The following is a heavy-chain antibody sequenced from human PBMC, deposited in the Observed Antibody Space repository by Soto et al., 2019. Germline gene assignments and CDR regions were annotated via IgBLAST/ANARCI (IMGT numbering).Heavy chain of an antibody. D-gene: IGHD2-2*01. J-gene: IGHJ4*02. V-gene: IGHV3-48*01. CDR3: ARPVECSTTSCIR. Sequence: EVQLVESGGGLVQPGGSLRLSCAASGFTFSRYSMNWVRQAPGKGLEGVSYISSSSNSIYYADSVKGRFTISRDNAKHSLHLQMNILRAEDTAVYYCARPVECSTTSCIRWGQGPLVTVAS. CDR2: ISSSSNSI. CDR1: GFTFSRYS.